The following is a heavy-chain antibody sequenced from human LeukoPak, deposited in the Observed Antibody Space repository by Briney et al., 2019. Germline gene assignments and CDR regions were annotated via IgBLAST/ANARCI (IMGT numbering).Heavy chain of an antibody. Sequence: GGSLRLSCAASGFTFSSYTMSWVRQAPGKGLEWVAAISGAGDSTYHADSVKGRFTISRDNSKNTLYLQMNRLRVEDTAIYYCAKGQELDDGVFDSWGQGTLVTVSS. D-gene: IGHD1-1*01. V-gene: IGHV3-23*01. J-gene: IGHJ4*02. CDR1: GFTFSSYT. CDR3: AKGQELDDGVFDS. CDR2: ISGAGDST.